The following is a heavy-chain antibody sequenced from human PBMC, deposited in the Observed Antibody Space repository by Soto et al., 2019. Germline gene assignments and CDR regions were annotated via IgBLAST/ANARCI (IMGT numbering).Heavy chain of an antibody. CDR2: MNPNSGKT. D-gene: IGHD1-26*01. J-gene: IGHJ6*03. CDR1: GYTFTSYD. V-gene: IGHV1-8*01. Sequence: ASVKVSCKASGYTFTSYDINWVRQATGQGLEWMGWMNPNSGKTGYAQKFQGRVTMTRNTSISTAYMELSRLRSEDTAVYYCARGRYQAYYYYYYMDVWGKGTTVTVSS. CDR3: ARGRYQAYYYYYYMDV.